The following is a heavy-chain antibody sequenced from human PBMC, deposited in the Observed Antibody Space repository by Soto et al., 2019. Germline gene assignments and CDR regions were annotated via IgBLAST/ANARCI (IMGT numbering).Heavy chain of an antibody. CDR3: ARVLGRGWSGHGMDV. J-gene: IGHJ6*02. V-gene: IGHV1-69*12. D-gene: IGHD6-19*01. CDR1: GGTFSSYA. CDR2: IIPIFGTA. Sequence: QVQLVQSGAEVKKPGSSVKVSCKASGGTFSSYAISWVRQAPGQGLEWMGGIIPIFGTANYAQKFQGRVTITGDESTGAADMEVSSLRSEDTAVYYCARVLGRGWSGHGMDVWVQGTTVTVSS.